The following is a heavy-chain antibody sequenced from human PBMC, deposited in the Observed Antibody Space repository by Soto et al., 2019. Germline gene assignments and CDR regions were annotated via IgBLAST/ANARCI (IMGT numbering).Heavy chain of an antibody. CDR1: SFTFSNAW. CDR3: TTDPDIVVVPADAFDI. CDR2: IKSKTDGGTT. J-gene: IGHJ3*02. V-gene: IGHV3-15*07. D-gene: IGHD2-2*01. Sequence: EVQLVESGGGLVKPGGSLRLSCAASSFTFSNAWMNWVRQAPGKGLEWVGRIKSKTDGGTTDYAAPVKGRFTISRDDSKNTLYLQMNSLKTEDTAVYYCTTDPDIVVVPADAFDIWGQGTMVTVSS.